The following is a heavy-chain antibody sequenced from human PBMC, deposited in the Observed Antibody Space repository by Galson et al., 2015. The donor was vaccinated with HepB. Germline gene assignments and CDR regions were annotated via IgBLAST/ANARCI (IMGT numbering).Heavy chain of an antibody. J-gene: IGHJ4*02. CDR2: INPNSGGT. CDR1: RYTFTGYY. Sequence: SVKVSCKASRYTFTGYYMHWVRQAPGQGLEWMGWINPNSGGTNYAQKFQGRVTMTRDTSISTAYMELSRLRSDDTAVYYCARYSYGMYYFDYWGQGTLVTVSS. CDR3: ARYSYGMYYFDY. D-gene: IGHD5-18*01. V-gene: IGHV1-2*02.